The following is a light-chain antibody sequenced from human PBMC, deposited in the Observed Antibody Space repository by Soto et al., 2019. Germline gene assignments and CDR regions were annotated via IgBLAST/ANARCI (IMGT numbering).Light chain of an antibody. CDR3: QQYGSSLFT. CDR2: GAS. J-gene: IGKJ2*01. Sequence: ETVLTQSPGTLSLSPGETGTLSCRASQSVTSSYLAWYQQKPDQAPRLLIYGASNRATGIPDRFSGSGSGTDFTLTISRLEPEDFEVYYCQQYGSSLFTFGQGTKLEIK. V-gene: IGKV3-20*01. CDR1: QSVTSSY.